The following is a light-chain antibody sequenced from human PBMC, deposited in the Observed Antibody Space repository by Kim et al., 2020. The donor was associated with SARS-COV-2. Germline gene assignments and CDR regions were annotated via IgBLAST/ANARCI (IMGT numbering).Light chain of an antibody. V-gene: IGLV10-54*01. CDR2: RNN. J-gene: IGLJ3*02. CDR1: TNNVGDQG. CDR3: SAWDKRLGAWV. Sequence: QAGLTQPPSVSKGLRETATLTCTGDTNNVGDQGATWLQQHQGHPPKLLSYRNNNRPSGISERLSASRSGTAASLTITGLQPEHEADYYCSAWDKRLGAWVFGGGTQLTVL.